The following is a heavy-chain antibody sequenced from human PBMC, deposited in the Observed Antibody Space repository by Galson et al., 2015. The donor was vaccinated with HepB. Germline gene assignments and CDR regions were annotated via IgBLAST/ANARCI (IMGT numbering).Heavy chain of an antibody. Sequence: SVKVSCKASGYTFTSNGISWVRQAPGQGLEWMGWISGYNGNTKYAQKLQGRVTMTADTSTSTAYMELRSLRSDDTAVYYCARYNGYNIDYWGQGTLVTVSS. D-gene: IGHD1-1*01. CDR2: ISGYNGNT. V-gene: IGHV1-18*04. CDR1: GYTFTSNG. J-gene: IGHJ4*02. CDR3: ARYNGYNIDY.